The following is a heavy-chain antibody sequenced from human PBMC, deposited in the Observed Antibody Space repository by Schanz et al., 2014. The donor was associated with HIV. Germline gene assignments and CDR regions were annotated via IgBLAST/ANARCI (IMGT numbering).Heavy chain of an antibody. CDR2: MNPKSGNT. CDR3: ARDNLAYCGGGGCYSRFQFFQH. CDR1: GYTFTSYD. D-gene: IGHD2-21*01. Sequence: QVQLVQSGSEVKKPGASVMVSCKASGYTFTSYDINWVRQVPGQGLEWMGWMNPKSGNTGYAHKFQGRVTMTRNTSINTAYMELTSLRSEDTAVFSCARDNLAYCGGGGCYSRFQFFQHWGQGTLVTVSS. V-gene: IGHV1-8*01. J-gene: IGHJ1*01.